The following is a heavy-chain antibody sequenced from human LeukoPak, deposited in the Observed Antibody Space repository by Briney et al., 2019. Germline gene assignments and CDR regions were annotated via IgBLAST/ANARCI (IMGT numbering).Heavy chain of an antibody. J-gene: IGHJ4*02. Sequence: SQTLSLTCAISGDSVSSTSVSWSWMRQSPSRGLEYLGRTRYRSTWNTFYSLSVEGRITINADTSRNEVSLRLSSVTPEDTALYYYVRDFNWAFDYWGQGTLVTVSS. CDR2: TRYRSTWNT. CDR1: GDSVSSTSVS. V-gene: IGHV6-1*01. CDR3: VRDFNWAFDY. D-gene: IGHD3-16*01.